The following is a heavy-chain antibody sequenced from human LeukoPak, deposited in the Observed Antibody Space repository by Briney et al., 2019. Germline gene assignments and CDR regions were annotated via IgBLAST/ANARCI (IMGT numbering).Heavy chain of an antibody. J-gene: IGHJ4*02. CDR2: ISSSGSTI. CDR1: GFTFRYYY. V-gene: IGHV3-11*01. Sequence: GGSLRLSCAASGFTFRYYYMICIPQAPGRGLEGVSYISSSGSTIYYADSVKGRFTISRDNAKTSLYLPMNSLRAEETAVYYCAGPAGIAVAGTSRSLIPPDYWGQGTLVTVSS. CDR3: AGPAGIAVAGTSRSLIPPDY. D-gene: IGHD6-19*01.